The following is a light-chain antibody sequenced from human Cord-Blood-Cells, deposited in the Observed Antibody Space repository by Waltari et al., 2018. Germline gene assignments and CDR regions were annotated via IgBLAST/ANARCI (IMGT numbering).Light chain of an antibody. CDR1: QGISSW. Sequence: DIQMTQSPSSVSASVGDRVTITCRASQGISSWLALYQQKPGKAPKLLIYAASNLQSGVPPRFSGSGSGTEFTLTISSLQPEDFATYYCQQANSFPRTFGQGTRLEMK. CDR2: AAS. CDR3: QQANSFPRT. J-gene: IGKJ5*01. V-gene: IGKV1-12*01.